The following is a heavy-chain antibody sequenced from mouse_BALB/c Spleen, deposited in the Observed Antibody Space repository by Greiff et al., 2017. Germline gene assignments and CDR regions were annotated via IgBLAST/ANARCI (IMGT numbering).Heavy chain of an antibody. CDR2: ISSGSSTI. J-gene: IGHJ3*01. D-gene: IGHD1-1*01. Sequence: DVHLVESGGGLVQPGGSRKLSCAASGFTFSSFGMHWVRQAPEKGLEWVAYISSGSSTIYYADTVKGRFTISRDNPKNTLFLRMTSLRSEDTAMYYCARKDYGSSAFAYWGQGTLVTVSA. CDR1: GFTFSSFG. CDR3: ARKDYGSSAFAY. V-gene: IGHV5-17*02.